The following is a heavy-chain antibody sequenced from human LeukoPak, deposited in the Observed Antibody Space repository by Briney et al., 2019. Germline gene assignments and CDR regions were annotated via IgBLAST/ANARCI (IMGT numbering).Heavy chain of an antibody. J-gene: IGHJ6*03. CDR2: ISAYNGNT. CDR3: ARAGWELLGYYYYYMDV. D-gene: IGHD1-26*01. CDR1: GYTFTRYG. V-gene: IGHV1-18*01. Sequence: ASVKLSCKASGYTFTRYGISWVRQAPGQGLEWMGWISAYNGNTNYAQKLQGRVTMTTDTSTRTAYMELRSLRSDDTAVYYCARAGWELLGYYYYYMDVWGKGTTVTISS.